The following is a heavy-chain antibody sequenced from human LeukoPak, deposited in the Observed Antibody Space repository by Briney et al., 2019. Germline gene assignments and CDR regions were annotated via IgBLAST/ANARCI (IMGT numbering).Heavy chain of an antibody. D-gene: IGHD2-8*01. V-gene: IGHV4-4*02. CDR3: SRENGAFTPFGY. CDR2: ISLTGLT. J-gene: IGHJ4*02. Sequence: SGTLSLTCGVSGGSISNTNWWSWVRQPPGQGLEWIGEISLTGLTHYNPSLESRVTVSLDKSKNQLSLSLTSVTAADTAVYYCSRENGAFTPFGYWGQGTLVTVLS. CDR1: GGSISNTNW.